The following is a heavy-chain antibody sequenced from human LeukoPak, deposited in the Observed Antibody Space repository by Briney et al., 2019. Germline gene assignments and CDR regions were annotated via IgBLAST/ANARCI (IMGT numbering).Heavy chain of an antibody. CDR2: IYYSGST. CDR1: GGSISSYY. Sequence: SETLSLTCTVSGGSISSYYWSWIRQPPGKGLECIGYIYYSGSTNYSPSLKSRVTISVDTSKNQFSLKLSSVTAADTAVYYCARAGIAAAGTDNWFDPWGQGTLVTVSS. V-gene: IGHV4-59*08. D-gene: IGHD6-13*01. J-gene: IGHJ5*02. CDR3: ARAGIAAAGTDNWFDP.